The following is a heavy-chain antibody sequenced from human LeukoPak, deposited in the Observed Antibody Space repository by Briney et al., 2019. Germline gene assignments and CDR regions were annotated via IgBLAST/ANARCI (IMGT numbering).Heavy chain of an antibody. J-gene: IGHJ4*02. CDR1: GFTFSRYW. CDR2: IKQDGSEK. V-gene: IGHV3-7*03. Sequence: PGGSLRLSCAASGFTFSRYWMSWVRQAPRKGLEWVANIKQDGSEKYYVDSVKGRLTISRDNAKNSLYLQMNSLRAEDTAVYYRARDKGDYDTSGSLFVFGGQGTLVTVSS. D-gene: IGHD3-22*01. CDR3: ARDKGDYDTSGSLFVF.